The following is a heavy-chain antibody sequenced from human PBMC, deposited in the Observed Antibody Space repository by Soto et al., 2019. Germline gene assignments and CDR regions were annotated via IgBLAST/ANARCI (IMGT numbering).Heavy chain of an antibody. CDR3: ARAYGDYVFDY. D-gene: IGHD4-17*01. CDR1: GGSISSYY. Sequence: QVQLQESGPGLVKPSETLSLTCTVSGGSISSYYWSWIRQPPGKGLEWIGYIYYSGRTNYNPSLKSRVTISVDTSKNQFSLKLSSVTAADTAVYYCARAYGDYVFDYWGQGTLVTVSS. CDR2: IYYSGRT. J-gene: IGHJ4*02. V-gene: IGHV4-59*01.